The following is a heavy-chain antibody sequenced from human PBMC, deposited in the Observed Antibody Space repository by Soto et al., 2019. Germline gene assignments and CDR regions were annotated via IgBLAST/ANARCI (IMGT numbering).Heavy chain of an antibody. D-gene: IGHD2-15*01. V-gene: IGHV3-21*01. Sequence: PWGSLRLSCAASGFTFSSYSMNWVRQAPGKGLEWVSSISSSSSYIYYADSVKGRFTISRDNAKNSLYLQMNSLRAEDTAVYYCARKGDCSGGSCYSFDYWGQGTLVTVPS. CDR2: ISSSSSYI. J-gene: IGHJ4*02. CDR3: ARKGDCSGGSCYSFDY. CDR1: GFTFSSYS.